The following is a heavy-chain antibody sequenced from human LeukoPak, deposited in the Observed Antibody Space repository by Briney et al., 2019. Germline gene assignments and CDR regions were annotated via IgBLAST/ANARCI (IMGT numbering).Heavy chain of an antibody. J-gene: IGHJ4*02. Sequence: ASVKVSCKASGYTFTSYDINWVRQATGQGLEWMGWINPNSGGTNYAQKFQGRVTMTRDTSISTAYMELSRLRSDDTAVYYCARDRHHDYWGQGTLVTVSS. CDR2: INPNSGGT. CDR3: ARDRHHDY. V-gene: IGHV1-2*02. CDR1: GYTFTSYD.